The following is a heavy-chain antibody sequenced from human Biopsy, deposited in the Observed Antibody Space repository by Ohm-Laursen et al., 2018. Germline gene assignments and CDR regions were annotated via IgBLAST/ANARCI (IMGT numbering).Heavy chain of an antibody. D-gene: IGHD3-10*01. Sequence: ASVKVSCKVSEYTLTELPIHWVRQAPGKGLEWMGGFDPEHGETLYAQKFQGRVTMTEDTSTDTAYMELSSLRSEDTAVYYCARGSFWFGGNYYYGMDVRGQGTTVTVSS. CDR1: EYTLTELP. V-gene: IGHV1-24*01. CDR2: FDPEHGET. J-gene: IGHJ6*02. CDR3: ARGSFWFGGNYYYGMDV.